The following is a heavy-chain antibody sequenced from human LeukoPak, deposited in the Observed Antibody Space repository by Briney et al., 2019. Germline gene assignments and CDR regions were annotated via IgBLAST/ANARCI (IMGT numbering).Heavy chain of an antibody. J-gene: IGHJ5*02. CDR2: ISAYNGNT. V-gene: IGHV1-18*01. CDR3: ARGEGDYDSSGYYEAYRFDP. D-gene: IGHD3-22*01. Sequence: GASVKVSCKASGYTFTSYGISWVRQAPGQGLEWMGWISAYNGNTNYAQKLQGRVTMTTDTSTSTAYMELRSLRSDDTAVYYCARGEGDYDSSGYYEAYRFDPWGQGTLVTVSS. CDR1: GYTFTSYG.